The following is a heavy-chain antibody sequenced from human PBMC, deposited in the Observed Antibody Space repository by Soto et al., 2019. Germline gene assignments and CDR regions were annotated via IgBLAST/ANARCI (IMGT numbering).Heavy chain of an antibody. J-gene: IGHJ4*02. CDR1: GGSISSGGYY. V-gene: IGHV4-31*03. CDR2: IYYSGST. Sequence: QVQLQESGPGLVKPSQTLSLTCTVSGGSISSGGYYWSWIRQHPGKGLEWIGYIYYSGSTYYNPSLKIRFTIPEDPHKNHFPRRLSSVTAGDTAVYYCGRGDDGDYGYGGQETLVTAS. D-gene: IGHD4-17*01. CDR3: GRGDDGDYGY.